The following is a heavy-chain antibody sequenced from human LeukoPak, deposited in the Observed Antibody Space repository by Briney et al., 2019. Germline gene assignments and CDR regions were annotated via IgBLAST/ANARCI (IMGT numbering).Heavy chain of an antibody. J-gene: IGHJ4*02. CDR1: GGSVSGYY. D-gene: IGHD2-15*01. CDR2: VYYSGST. CDR3: ARIHRYCSGGACYVLDN. Sequence: SETLSLTCVVSGGSVSGYYWGWIRQPPGRGLEWIGYVYYSGSTNYNPSFKSRITISVDTSRNQFSLQLSSVTAADTAVYYCARIHRYCSGGACYVLDNWGQGTLIAVSS. V-gene: IGHV4-59*02.